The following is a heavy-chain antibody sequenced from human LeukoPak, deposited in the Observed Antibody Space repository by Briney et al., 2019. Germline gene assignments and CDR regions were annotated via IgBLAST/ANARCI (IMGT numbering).Heavy chain of an antibody. CDR3: SKLYGSGPRGAFDI. V-gene: IGHV4-59*08. J-gene: IGHJ3*02. Sequence: SETLSLTCSVSRGSLGREFWTWIRQSPGKGLEWIGYIYDIGTTNYNPSLKSRVSIFVDTSTNQFFLNLTSFTAADTAIYYCSKLYGSGPRGAFDIWGQGTLVAVSS. CDR1: RGSLGREF. D-gene: IGHD3-10*01. CDR2: IYDIGTT.